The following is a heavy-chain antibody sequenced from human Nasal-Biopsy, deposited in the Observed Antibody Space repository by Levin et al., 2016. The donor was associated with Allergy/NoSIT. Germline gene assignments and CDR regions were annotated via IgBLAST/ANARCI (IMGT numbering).Heavy chain of an antibody. CDR1: GFPYSNYA. V-gene: IGHV3-30*04. CDR2: ISYDGSNH. Sequence: GGSLRLSCAASGFPYSNYAMHWVRQAPGKGLEWVALISYDGSNHYYADSVKGRFTISRDSSKKTLYLQMNSLRPEDTAVYYCARDASMSRGYSYAYYFDYWGQGTLVTVSS. CDR3: ARDASMSRGYSYAYYFDY. J-gene: IGHJ4*02. D-gene: IGHD5-18*01.